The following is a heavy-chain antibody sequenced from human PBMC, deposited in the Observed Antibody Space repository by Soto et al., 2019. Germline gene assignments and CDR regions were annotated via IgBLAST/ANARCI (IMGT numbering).Heavy chain of an antibody. D-gene: IGHD1-1*01. CDR2: IYYSGST. Sequence: PSETLSLTCTVSGASISSYYWSWIRQPPGKGLEWIGYIYYSGSTNYNPSLKSRVTISVDTSKNQFSLKLSSVTAADTAVYYCARHGNWNDVNSYYYGMDVWGQGTTVTVSS. V-gene: IGHV4-59*08. CDR1: GASISSYY. J-gene: IGHJ6*02. CDR3: ARHGNWNDVNSYYYGMDV.